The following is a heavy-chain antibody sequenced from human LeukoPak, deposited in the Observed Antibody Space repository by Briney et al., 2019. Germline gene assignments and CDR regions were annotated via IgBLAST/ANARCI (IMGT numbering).Heavy chain of an antibody. CDR2: IHYDGARS. Sequence: GGSLRLSCAASGFTFSSYWMSWVRQAPGKGLEWVAFIHYDGARSYYADSVKGRFTISRDNSRNTLYLQMNSLRAEDTAVYYCAKGGLIEGWDEAFDIWGQGTMVTVSS. D-gene: IGHD3-22*01. V-gene: IGHV3-30*02. CDR3: AKGGLIEGWDEAFDI. J-gene: IGHJ3*02. CDR1: GFTFSSYW.